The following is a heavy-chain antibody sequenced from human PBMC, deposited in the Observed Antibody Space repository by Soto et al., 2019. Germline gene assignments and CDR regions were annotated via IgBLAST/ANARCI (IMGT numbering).Heavy chain of an antibody. D-gene: IGHD1-26*01. CDR3: ASLYTGNYIMYH. CDR2: IHFSGNS. Sequence: QLQLQESGPGLVKPSETLSLTCSVSGGSISSNIYHWGWIRQSPGKGLEWIASIHFSGNSFYKPSLKSRVTVSVDTSQSQFSLRLSSVTAADTAVYYCASLYTGNYIMYHWGQGTLVTVSS. CDR1: GGSISSNIYH. J-gene: IGHJ4*02. V-gene: IGHV4-39*01.